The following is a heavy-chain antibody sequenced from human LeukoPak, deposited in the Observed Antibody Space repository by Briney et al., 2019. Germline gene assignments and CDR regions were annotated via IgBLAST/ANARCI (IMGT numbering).Heavy chain of an antibody. CDR3: VRDFDAWSAIDI. V-gene: IGHV4-61*01. CDR1: GYSISSGYY. D-gene: IGHD3-3*01. J-gene: IGHJ3*02. CDR2: ISYSGST. Sequence: SETLSLTCTVSGYSISSGYYWSWIRQPPGKGLEWIGCISYSGSTKYNPSLKSRVSISLDTSKKQFSLHLSSVTAADTAIYYCVRDFDAWSAIDIWGQGTMVTVSS.